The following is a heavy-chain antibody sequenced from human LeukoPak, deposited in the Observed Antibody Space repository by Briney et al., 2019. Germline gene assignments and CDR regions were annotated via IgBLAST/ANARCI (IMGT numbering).Heavy chain of an antibody. CDR2: ISWNSGTI. V-gene: IGHV3-9*01. CDR3: TSGSYYGPFDY. J-gene: IGHJ4*02. D-gene: IGHD1-26*01. CDR1: GFTFDDYA. Sequence: GGSLRLSCAASGFTFDDYAMHWVRQAPGKSLEWVSGISWNSGTIGYADSVKGRFTISRDNAKNSLYLQMNSLRAEDTALYYCTSGSYYGPFDYWGQGTLVTVSS.